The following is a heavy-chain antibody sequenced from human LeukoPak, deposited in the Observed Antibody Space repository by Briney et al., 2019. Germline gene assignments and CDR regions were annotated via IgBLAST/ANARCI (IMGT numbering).Heavy chain of an antibody. V-gene: IGHV3-33*01. CDR1: GFTFSSYG. D-gene: IGHD4-17*01. Sequence: GGSLRLSCAASGFTFSSYGMRWVRQAPGKGLEWVAVIWYDGSNKYYADSVKGRFTISRDNSKNTLYLQMNSLRAEDTAVYYCARDSFHDYGDHYFDYWGQGTLVTVSS. CDR3: ARDSFHDYGDHYFDY. CDR2: IWYDGSNK. J-gene: IGHJ4*02.